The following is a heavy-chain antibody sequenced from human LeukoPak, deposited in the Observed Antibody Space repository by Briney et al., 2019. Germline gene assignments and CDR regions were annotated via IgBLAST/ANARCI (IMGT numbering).Heavy chain of an antibody. CDR2: INPNCGGT. J-gene: IGHJ4*02. D-gene: IGHD3-22*01. CDR1: GYTFTGYY. V-gene: IGHV1-2*02. CDR3: ATDYDSSGYLVN. Sequence: ASVKVSCKASGYTFTGYYMHWVRQAPGQGLEWMGWINPNCGGTNYAQKFQGRGTMTRDTSISTAYMELSRLRSDDTAVYYCATDYDSSGYLVNWGQGTLVTVSS.